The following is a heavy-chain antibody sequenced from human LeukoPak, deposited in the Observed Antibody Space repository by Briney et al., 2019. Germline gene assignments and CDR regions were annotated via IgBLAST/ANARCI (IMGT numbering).Heavy chain of an antibody. Sequence: GGSLRLSCAASGFTFDDYTMYWVRQPPGKGLEWVSLLTWNADRTYYADSVKSRFTISRDNSKNSLYLQMNSLKIEDTALYYCARDIAVAATGGAFDYWGQGTLVTVSS. CDR3: ARDIAVAATGGAFDY. CDR2: LTWNADRT. CDR1: GFTFDDYT. D-gene: IGHD2-15*01. V-gene: IGHV3-43*01. J-gene: IGHJ4*02.